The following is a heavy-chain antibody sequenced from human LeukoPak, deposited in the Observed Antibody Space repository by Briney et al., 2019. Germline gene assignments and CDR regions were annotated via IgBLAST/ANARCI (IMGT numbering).Heavy chain of an antibody. CDR3: AKDRDTAMEIDY. CDR2: IWYVGSNK. D-gene: IGHD5-18*01. J-gene: IGHJ4*02. Sequence: PGRSLRLSCAASGFIFSTYGMHWVRQAPGKGLEWVAVIWYVGSNKYYADSVKGRFTISRDNSKNTLYLQMNSLRAEDTAVYYCAKDRDTAMEIDYWGQGTLVTVSS. CDR1: GFIFSTYG. V-gene: IGHV3-33*06.